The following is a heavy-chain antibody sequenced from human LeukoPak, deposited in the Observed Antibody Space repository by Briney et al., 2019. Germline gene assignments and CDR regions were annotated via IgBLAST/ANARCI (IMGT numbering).Heavy chain of an antibody. CDR1: GYTFTSYD. Sequence: ASVEVFCKASGYTFTSYDINWVRQASGQGLEWMGWMNPNSGNTGYAQKFQGRVTMTRNTSISTAYMELSSLRSEDTAVYYCARDIVVVVPYGMDVWGQGTTVTVSS. D-gene: IGHD2-15*01. V-gene: IGHV1-8*01. CDR3: ARDIVVVVPYGMDV. J-gene: IGHJ6*02. CDR2: MNPNSGNT.